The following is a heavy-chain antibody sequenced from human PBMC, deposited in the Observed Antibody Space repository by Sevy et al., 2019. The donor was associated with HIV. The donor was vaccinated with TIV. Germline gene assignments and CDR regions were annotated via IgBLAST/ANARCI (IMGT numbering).Heavy chain of an antibody. CDR3: ASVFSNYYYYGMDV. D-gene: IGHD3-16*01. V-gene: IGHV3-48*02. CDR2: ISSSSSTI. J-gene: IGHJ6*02. Sequence: LSLTCAASGFTFSSYSMNWVRQAPGKGLEWVSYISSSSSTIYYADSVKGRFTISRDNAKNSLYLQMNSLRDEDTAVYYCASVFSNYYYYGMDVWGQGTTVTVSS. CDR1: GFTFSSYS.